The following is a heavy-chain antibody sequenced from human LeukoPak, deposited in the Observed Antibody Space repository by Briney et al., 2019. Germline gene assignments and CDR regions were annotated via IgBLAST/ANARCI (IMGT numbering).Heavy chain of an antibody. J-gene: IGHJ4*02. D-gene: IGHD6-19*01. V-gene: IGHV3-23*01. CDR2: MSGSGGST. CDR1: GFTFSSYA. CDR3: AKEEGIAVAGTPNYYFDY. Sequence: GGSLRLSCAASGFTFSSYAMSWVRQAPGKGLEWVSAMSGSGGSTYYADSVKGRFTISRDNSKNTLYLQMNSLRAEDTAIYYCAKEEGIAVAGTPNYYFDYWGQGTLVTVSS.